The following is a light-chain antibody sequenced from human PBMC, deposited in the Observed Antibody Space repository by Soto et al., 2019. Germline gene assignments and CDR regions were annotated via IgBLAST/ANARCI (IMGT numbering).Light chain of an antibody. CDR1: QGISSY. CDR2: AAS. CDR3: QQYYSYPQT. Sequence: RVTITCRASQGISSYLAWYQQKPGKAPKLLIYAASTLQSGVPSRFSGSGSGTDFTLTISCLQSEDFATYYCQQYYSYPQTFGPGTKVDIK. J-gene: IGKJ3*01. V-gene: IGKV1-8*01.